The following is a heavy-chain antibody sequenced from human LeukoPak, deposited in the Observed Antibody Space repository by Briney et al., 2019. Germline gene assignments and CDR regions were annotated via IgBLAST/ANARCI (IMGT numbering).Heavy chain of an antibody. CDR3: GKDITPGGMDV. CDR2: IYWNMDII. D-gene: IGHD2-15*01. CDR1: GSIFKDYA. V-gene: IGHV3-9*01. Sequence: GGSLRLSCAASGSIFKDYAMHWVRQAPGKGLEWVTGIYWNMDIIGYADSVKRRFTISGDNAKNSLYLQMNSLRVEDTALYYCGKDITPGGMDVWGQGTSVTVSS. J-gene: IGHJ6*02.